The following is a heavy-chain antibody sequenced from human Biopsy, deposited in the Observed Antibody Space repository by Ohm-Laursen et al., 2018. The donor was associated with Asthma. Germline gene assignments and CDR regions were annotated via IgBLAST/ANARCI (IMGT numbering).Heavy chain of an antibody. CDR2: INSVFGTT. D-gene: IGHD2-2*01. V-gene: IGHV1-69*13. CDR1: GGTFNTYV. CDR3: ARKAGSCISRTCYSLDF. J-gene: IGHJ4*02. Sequence: EAPVKVSCKSLGGTFNTYVIGWVRQAPGQGLEWMGGINSVFGTTTYPQKFQDRVTITADDSTSTVYMELSSLRSEDTAVYYCARKAGSCISRTCYSLDFWGQGTLVTVSS.